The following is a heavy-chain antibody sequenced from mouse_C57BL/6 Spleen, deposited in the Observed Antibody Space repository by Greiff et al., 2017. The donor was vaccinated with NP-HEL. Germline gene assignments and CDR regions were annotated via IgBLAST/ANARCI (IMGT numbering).Heavy chain of an antibody. J-gene: IGHJ4*01. Sequence: VQLQQPGAELVKPGASVKISCKASGYTFTDYSIHWVKQRPGQGLEWIGWIYPGSGSTHYNEKFKGKATLTVDKSSSTAYMLLSSLTSEDSAVYFCAKLSFLDYWGQGTSVTVSS. CDR3: AKLSFLDY. CDR2: IYPGSGST. CDR1: GYTFTDYS. V-gene: IGHV1-75*01.